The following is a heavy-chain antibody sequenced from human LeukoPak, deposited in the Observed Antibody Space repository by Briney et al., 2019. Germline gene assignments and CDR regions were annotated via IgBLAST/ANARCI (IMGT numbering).Heavy chain of an antibody. J-gene: IGHJ4*02. CDR3: ARDLGLVRGVPTASDY. CDR1: GFTFSSYS. D-gene: IGHD3-10*01. CDR2: ISSSSSYI. V-gene: IGHV3-21*01. Sequence: GGSLRLSCAASGFTFSSYSMNWVRQAPGKGLEWDSSISSSSSYIYYADSVKGRFTISRDNAKNSLYLQMNSLRAEDTAVYYCARDLGLVRGVPTASDYWGQGTLVTVSS.